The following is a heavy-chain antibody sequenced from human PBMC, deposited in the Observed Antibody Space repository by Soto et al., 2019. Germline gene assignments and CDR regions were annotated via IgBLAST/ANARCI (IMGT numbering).Heavy chain of an antibody. CDR2: IYYSGST. J-gene: IGHJ5*02. CDR3: ARDVDYGDYPHNWFDP. V-gene: IGHV4-59*01. CDR1: GGSISSYY. D-gene: IGHD4-17*01. Sequence: SETLSLTCTVSGGSISSYYWSWIRQPPGKGLEWIGYIYYSGSTNYNPSLKSRVTISVDTSKNQFSLKLSSVTAADTAVYYCARDVDYGDYPHNWFDPWGQGTLVTVSS.